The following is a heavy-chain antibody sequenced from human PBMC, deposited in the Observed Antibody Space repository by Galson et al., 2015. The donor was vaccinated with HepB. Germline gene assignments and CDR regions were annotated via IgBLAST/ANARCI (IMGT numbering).Heavy chain of an antibody. J-gene: IGHJ4*02. V-gene: IGHV4-4*07. CDR1: GGSISSYY. CDR3: ASTRHDYGDYGAWNYFDY. CDR2: IYTSGST. D-gene: IGHD4-17*01. Sequence: SETLSLTCTVSGGSISSYYWSWIRQPAGKGLEWIGRIYTSGSTNYNPSLRSRVTMSVDTSMNQFSLKLSSVTAADTAVYYCASTRHDYGDYGAWNYFDYWGQGTLVTVSS.